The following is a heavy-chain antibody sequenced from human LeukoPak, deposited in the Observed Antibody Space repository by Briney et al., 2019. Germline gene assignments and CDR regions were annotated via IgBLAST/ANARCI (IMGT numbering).Heavy chain of an antibody. D-gene: IGHD5-18*01. J-gene: IGHJ4*02. CDR3: ARHRGGGYSYGSTHPGKYFDY. CDR2: ISHSGST. V-gene: IGHV4-38-2*02. Sequence: SETLSLTCTVSGYSISSGYYWNWIRQPPGKGLEWIGEISHSGSTNYNPSLKSRLTISVDTSKNQFSLKLSSVTAADTAVYYCARHRGGGYSYGSTHPGKYFDYWGQGTLVTVSS. CDR1: GYSISSGYY.